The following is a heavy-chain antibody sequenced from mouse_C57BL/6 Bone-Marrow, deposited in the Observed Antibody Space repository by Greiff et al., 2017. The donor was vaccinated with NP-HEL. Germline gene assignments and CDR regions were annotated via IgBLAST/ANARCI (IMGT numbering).Heavy chain of an antibody. J-gene: IGHJ2*01. D-gene: IGHD1-1*01. CDR2: ISYDGSN. CDR3: TREGNYDTLIDY. V-gene: IGHV3-6*01. Sequence: EVKLQESGPGLVKPSQSLSLTCSVTGYSFTSGYFWYLIRQLPGNQLERMGIISYDGSNNYNPSLKNRITITRDTSKNPLFLQLNSVTSEDTATYDCTREGNYDTLIDYWGQGTTLTVSS. CDR1: GYSFTSGYF.